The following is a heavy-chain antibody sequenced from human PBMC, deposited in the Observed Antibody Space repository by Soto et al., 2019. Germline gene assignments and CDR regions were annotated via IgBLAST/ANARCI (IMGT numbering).Heavy chain of an antibody. D-gene: IGHD3-9*01. CDR1: GFTFSDSA. CDR2: IRNKANNYAT. V-gene: IGHV3-73*01. Sequence: PGGSLRLSCAASGFTFSDSAMHWVRQASGKGLEWVGRIRNKANNYATAYAVSVKGRFTISRDDSKNTAYLQMNSLKTEDTAMYYCTSGHNYDILDYGMDVWGQGTTVTVSS. CDR3: TSGHNYDILDYGMDV. J-gene: IGHJ6*02.